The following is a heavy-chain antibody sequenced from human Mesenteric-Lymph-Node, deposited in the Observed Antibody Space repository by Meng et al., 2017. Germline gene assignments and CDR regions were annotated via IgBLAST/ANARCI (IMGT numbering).Heavy chain of an antibody. CDR3: ARGLGGYCSSTSCLFDP. J-gene: IGHJ5*02. CDR2: IILMFGTA. D-gene: IGHD2-2*01. CDR1: GGTFSSYA. Sequence: SVKVSCKASGGTFSSYAISWVRQAPGQGLEWMGGIILMFGTANYAQKFQGRVTITRNTSISTAYMELSSLRSEDTAMYYCARGLGGYCSSTSCLFDPWGQGTLVTVSS. V-gene: IGHV1-69*05.